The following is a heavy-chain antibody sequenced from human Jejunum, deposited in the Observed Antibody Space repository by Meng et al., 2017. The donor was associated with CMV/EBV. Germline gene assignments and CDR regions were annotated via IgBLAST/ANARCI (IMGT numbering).Heavy chain of an antibody. CDR2: MYYDGSQ. J-gene: IGHJ5*01. Sequence: SGGSLSSSSNYWGWVRQPQGKGREWIGNMYYDGSQYYNPSLKSRVSIFADLSRNQFSLRLASVSAADTAMYYCAFMRGQPRRNYFDFWGPGTLVTVSS. V-gene: IGHV4-39*07. D-gene: IGHD1-14*01. CDR1: GGSLSSSSNY. CDR3: AFMRGQPRRNYFDF.